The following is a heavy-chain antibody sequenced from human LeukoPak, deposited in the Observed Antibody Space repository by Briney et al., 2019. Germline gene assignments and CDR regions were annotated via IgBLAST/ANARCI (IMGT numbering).Heavy chain of an antibody. V-gene: IGHV4-39*01. D-gene: IGHD2-15*01. CDR3: ARGPGLLGYCSGGSCYGY. J-gene: IGHJ4*02. CDR1: AASISSSSHH. CDR2: VYYGRTT. Sequence: SETLSLTCTVSAASISSSSHHWGWIRQSPGKGLEWIGSVYYGRTTYYSPSLDSRVTISLDTSANQFSLQLNSVTAADTAVYYCARGPGLLGYCSGGSCYGYWGQGTLVTVSS.